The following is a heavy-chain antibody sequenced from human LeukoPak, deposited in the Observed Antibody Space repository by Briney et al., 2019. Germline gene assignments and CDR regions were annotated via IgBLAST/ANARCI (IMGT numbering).Heavy chain of an antibody. CDR3: ARDFMYSITCAGC. V-gene: IGHV3-74*01. Sequence: GGSLRLSCAASGFTFSSYWMHWVRQVPGKGRMGVSRIKTDGSSTSYADSGKGRFTISRDNAKNTLYLQMNSLRVEDTAVYYCARDFMYSITCAGCWGQGTLVTVSS. D-gene: IGHD6-13*01. J-gene: IGHJ4*02. CDR1: GFTFSSYW. CDR2: IKTDGSST.